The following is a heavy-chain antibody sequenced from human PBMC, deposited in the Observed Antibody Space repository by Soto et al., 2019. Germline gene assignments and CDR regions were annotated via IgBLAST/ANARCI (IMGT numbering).Heavy chain of an antibody. D-gene: IGHD3-3*01. Sequence: GGSLRLSCAACGFTFSSYGMHWVRQAPGKGLEWVAVISYDGGNKYYADSVKGRFTISRDNSKNTLYLQMNSLRAEDTAVYYYACGTYDFSFRYYYCMDVWGQGTTVTVSS. J-gene: IGHJ6*02. CDR1: GFTFSSYG. CDR3: ACGTYDFSFRYYYCMDV. CDR2: ISYDGGNK. V-gene: IGHV3-30*03.